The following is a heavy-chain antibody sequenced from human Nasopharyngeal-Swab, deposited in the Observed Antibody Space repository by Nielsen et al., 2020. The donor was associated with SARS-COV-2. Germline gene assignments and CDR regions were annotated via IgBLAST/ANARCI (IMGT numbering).Heavy chain of an antibody. D-gene: IGHD4-17*01. CDR2: INSRISNI. Sequence: GESLKISCAASGFPFSDYSMNWFRRAPGGGLECLSYINSRISNIKYADSVQGRFTISRDNANNSLYLQMDSLRTDDTAVYYCARVAVKDYYYFAMDVWGQGTTVTVSS. CDR3: ARVAVKDYYYFAMDV. J-gene: IGHJ6*02. V-gene: IGHV3-48*04. CDR1: GFPFSDYS.